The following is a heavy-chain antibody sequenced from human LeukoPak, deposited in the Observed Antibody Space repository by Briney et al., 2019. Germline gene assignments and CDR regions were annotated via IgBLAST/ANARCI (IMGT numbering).Heavy chain of an antibody. D-gene: IGHD3-10*01. Sequence: GGSLRLSCAASGFTFSSYAMSWVRQAPGKGLEWVSTISSSGRSTYYADSVKGRFTISRDNSKNTVFLEMNSLRVEDTAVYYCAKDLYGSAPRGSSDIWGLGTMVTVSS. J-gene: IGHJ3*02. CDR1: GFTFSSYA. CDR3: AKDLYGSAPRGSSDI. CDR2: ISSSGRST. V-gene: IGHV3-23*01.